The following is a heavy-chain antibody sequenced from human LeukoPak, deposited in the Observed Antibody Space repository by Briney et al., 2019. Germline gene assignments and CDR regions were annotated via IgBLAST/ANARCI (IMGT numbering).Heavy chain of an antibody. J-gene: IGHJ4*02. CDR1: GGTFSSYA. CDR3: ARDRRDIAARFDY. CDR2: IIPIFGTA. V-gene: IGHV1-69*06. Sequence: ASVKVSCKASGGTFSSYAISWVRQAPGQGLEWMGGIIPIFGTANYAQKFQGRVTITADKSTSTAYMELSSLRSEDTAVYYCARDRRDIAARFDYWGQGTLVTVSS. D-gene: IGHD6-6*01.